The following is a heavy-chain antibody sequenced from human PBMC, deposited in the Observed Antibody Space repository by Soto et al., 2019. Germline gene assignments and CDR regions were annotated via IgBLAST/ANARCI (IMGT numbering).Heavy chain of an antibody. J-gene: IGHJ4*02. D-gene: IGHD3-3*01. Sequence: GGSLRLSCAASGFTFSSYGMHWVRQAPGKGLEWVAVISYDGSNKYYADSVKGRFTISRDNSKNTLYLQMNSLRAEDTAVYYCAKDRSLYYDFWSGYFIFDNWGQGTLVTVSS. CDR1: GFTFSSYG. CDR3: AKDRSLYYDFWSGYFIFDN. V-gene: IGHV3-30*18. CDR2: ISYDGSNK.